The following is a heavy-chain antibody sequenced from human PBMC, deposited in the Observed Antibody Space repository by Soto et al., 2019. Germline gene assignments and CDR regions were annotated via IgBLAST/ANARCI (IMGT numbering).Heavy chain of an antibody. V-gene: IGHV1-69*06. CDR2: IVVISNTA. D-gene: IGHD1-26*01. Sequence: QVVLLQSGAEVKEPGSSVRVSCEVSGSTFNNFAFSWVRQAPGHGPEWMGGIVVISNTADYSLRFQDRVTITADTSPNTLYMELGSLTFEDTAVYYCARAIKRWEVHYYFDYWGQGTLVTVSS. J-gene: IGHJ4*02. CDR1: GSTFNNFA. CDR3: ARAIKRWEVHYYFDY.